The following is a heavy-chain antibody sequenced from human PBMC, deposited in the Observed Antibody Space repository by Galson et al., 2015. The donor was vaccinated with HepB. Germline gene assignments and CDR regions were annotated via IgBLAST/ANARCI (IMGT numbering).Heavy chain of an antibody. CDR3: ARGAEWFGELDY. CDR1: GFTFSSYS. V-gene: IGHV3-21*01. D-gene: IGHD3-10*01. CDR2: ISSSSSYI. J-gene: IGHJ4*02. Sequence: SLRLSCAASGFTFSSYSMNWVRQAPGKGLEWVSSISSSSSYIYYADSVKGRFTISRDNAKNSLYLQMNSLRAEDTAVYYCARGAEWFGELDYWGQGTLVTVSS.